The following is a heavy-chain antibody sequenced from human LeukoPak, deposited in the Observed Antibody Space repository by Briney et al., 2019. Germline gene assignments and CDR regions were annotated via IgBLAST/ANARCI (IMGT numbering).Heavy chain of an antibody. V-gene: IGHV3-30*02. CDR2: IRSNAIDQ. D-gene: IGHD6-13*01. CDR3: AKGLGSIPASGFFDY. Sequence: GGSLRLSCAASGFTFSYSGMHWVRQAPGKGLEWVAYIRSNAIDQFYADSVKGRFTISRDNSKNTLYLQMNSLKTDDTAVYYCAKGLGSIPASGFFDYWCQGALVNVS. J-gene: IGHJ4*02. CDR1: GFTFSYSG.